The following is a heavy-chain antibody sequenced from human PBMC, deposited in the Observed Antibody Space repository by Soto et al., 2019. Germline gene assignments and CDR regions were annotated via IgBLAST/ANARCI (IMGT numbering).Heavy chain of an antibody. CDR3: ARLKRRGVIGFLPYGMDV. V-gene: IGHV5-10-1*01. CDR2: IDPSDSYT. Sequence: PGESLKISCQGSGYSFTSYWISWVRQMPGKGLEWMGRIDPSDSYTNYSPSFQGHVTISADKSISTAYLQWSSLKASDTAMYYCARLKRRGVIGFLPYGMDVWGQGTTVTVSS. CDR1: GYSFTSYW. J-gene: IGHJ6*02. D-gene: IGHD3-10*01.